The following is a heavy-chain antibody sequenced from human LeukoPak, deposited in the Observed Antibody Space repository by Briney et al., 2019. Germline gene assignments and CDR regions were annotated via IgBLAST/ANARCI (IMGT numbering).Heavy chain of an antibody. CDR3: ARDRDSSGWYYSYYYGMDV. Sequence: GGSLRLSCAASGFTFSSYGMHWVRQAPGKGLEWVAVIWYDGSNKYYADSVKGRSTISRDNSKNTLYLQMNSLRAEDTAVYYCARDRDSSGWYYSYYYGMDVWGQGTTVTVSS. D-gene: IGHD6-19*01. V-gene: IGHV3-33*01. CDR1: GFTFSSYG. CDR2: IWYDGSNK. J-gene: IGHJ6*02.